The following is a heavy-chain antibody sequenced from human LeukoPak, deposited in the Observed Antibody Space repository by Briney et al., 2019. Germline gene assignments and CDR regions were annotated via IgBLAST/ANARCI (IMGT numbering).Heavy chain of an antibody. CDR2: ISSDASIT. Sequence: GGSLRLSCAASGFTISDYWMHWVRQDPGKGLVWVSRISSDASITSYADSVKGRFTISIDDAKETLFLQMNSLTAEDTAVYYCLTIVETPIDAFDIWGQGAMVTVSS. CDR3: LTIVETPIDAFDI. J-gene: IGHJ3*02. V-gene: IGHV3-74*01. D-gene: IGHD4-23*01. CDR1: GFTISDYW.